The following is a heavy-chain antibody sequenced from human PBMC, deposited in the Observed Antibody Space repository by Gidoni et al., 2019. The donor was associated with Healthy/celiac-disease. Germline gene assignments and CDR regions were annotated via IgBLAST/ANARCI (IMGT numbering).Heavy chain of an antibody. CDR1: GVTFSNAW. Sequence: EVQLVESGGGLVKPGGTLRLSCAAAGVTFSNAWMNWVRQAPGKGLEWVGRTKSKTDGGTTDYAAPVTGRFTISRDDSKNTLYLQMTSLKAEDTAVYYCTSMISGSYYYYGMDVWGQGTTVTVSS. D-gene: IGHD6-25*01. CDR2: TKSKTDGGTT. CDR3: TSMISGSYYYYGMDV. J-gene: IGHJ6*02. V-gene: IGHV3-15*07.